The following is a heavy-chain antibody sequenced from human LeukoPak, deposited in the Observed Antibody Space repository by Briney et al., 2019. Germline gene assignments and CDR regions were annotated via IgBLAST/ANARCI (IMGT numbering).Heavy chain of an antibody. CDR2: IIPILGTA. Sequence: SVKVSCKASGDTFSSYAISWVRQAPGQGLEWMGGIIPILGTANYAQKFQGRVTITADESTSTAYMELSSLRSEDAAVYYCASDIVVVVAATSYYGMDVWGQGTTVTVSS. CDR3: ASDIVVVVAATSYYGMDV. CDR1: GDTFSSYA. V-gene: IGHV1-69*13. J-gene: IGHJ6*02. D-gene: IGHD2-15*01.